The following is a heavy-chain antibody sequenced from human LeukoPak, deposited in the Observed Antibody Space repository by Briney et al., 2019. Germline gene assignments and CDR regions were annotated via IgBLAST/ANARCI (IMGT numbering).Heavy chain of an antibody. V-gene: IGHV3-23*01. Sequence: GGSLRLSCAASGFTFSSYSMSWVRQAPGKGLEWVSAISGSGGSTYYADSVKGRFTISRDNSKNTLYLQMNSLRAEDTAVYYCASRYGDYAMSYWGQGTLVTVSS. CDR1: GFTFSSYS. CDR2: ISGSGGST. CDR3: ASRYGDYAMSY. J-gene: IGHJ4*02. D-gene: IGHD4-17*01.